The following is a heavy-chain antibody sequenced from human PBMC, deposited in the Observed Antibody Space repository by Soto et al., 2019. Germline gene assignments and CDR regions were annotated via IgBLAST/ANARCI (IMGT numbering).Heavy chain of an antibody. CDR3: ARAYGSGNYYAGPSNGFDP. D-gene: IGHD3-10*01. Sequence: QVHLQESGPGLVRPSQTLSLTCTVSGGSIRSGTYSWNWIRHHPGKGLEWIGYIYHSGSTYYNPSLESSVTISHDSSKNPFSLKLSSVTAADTSVYFCARAYGSGNYYAGPSNGFDPWGQGILVTVSS. CDR2: IYHSGST. CDR1: GGSIRSGTYS. J-gene: IGHJ5*02. V-gene: IGHV4-31*03.